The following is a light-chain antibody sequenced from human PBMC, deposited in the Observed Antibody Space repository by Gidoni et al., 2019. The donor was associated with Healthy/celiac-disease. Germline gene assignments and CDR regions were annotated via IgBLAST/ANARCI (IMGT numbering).Light chain of an antibody. CDR1: QNVHSSY. CDR2: GTS. Sequence: EIVLTQSPGTLSLSPGERANLSCRASQNVHSSYLAWYQKNPGQPPRLLIYGTSTRANGIPDRFSGSGSGTDFTLTISRLEPEDSELYYCHQAGTLYSFGQGTKLEIK. CDR3: HQAGTLYS. J-gene: IGKJ2*03. V-gene: IGKV3-20*01.